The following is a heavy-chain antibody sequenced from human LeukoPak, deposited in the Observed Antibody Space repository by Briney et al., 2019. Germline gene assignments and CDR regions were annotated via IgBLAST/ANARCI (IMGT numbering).Heavy chain of an antibody. J-gene: IGHJ2*01. CDR2: ISYSSGSI. D-gene: IGHD3-16*01. V-gene: IGHV3-23*01. Sequence: GGSLRLSCAASGFTLSNYAMSWVRQGPGKGPEWVAGISYSSGSIYYLDSVKGRFTISRDNSRNTLYLQMSSLRAEDTAVYYCAKDVLRLNYGYFDLWGRGTLVSVSS. CDR1: GFTLSNYA. CDR3: AKDVLRLNYGYFDL.